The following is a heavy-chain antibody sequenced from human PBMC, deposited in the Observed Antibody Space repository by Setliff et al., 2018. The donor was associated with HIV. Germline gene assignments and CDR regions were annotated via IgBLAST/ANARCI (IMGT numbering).Heavy chain of an antibody. D-gene: IGHD3-3*01. CDR1: RFDFNNYW. J-gene: IGHJ4*02. Sequence: GGSLRLSCAASRFDFNNYWMCWVRQAPGKGLEWVANIGQDGREKYYVGSVKGRFTISRDNAKRSLYLQMNRLKTDDTAFYYCATFADGPDSWGQGNLVTVSS. CDR2: IGQDGREK. V-gene: IGHV3-7*01. CDR3: ATFADGPDS.